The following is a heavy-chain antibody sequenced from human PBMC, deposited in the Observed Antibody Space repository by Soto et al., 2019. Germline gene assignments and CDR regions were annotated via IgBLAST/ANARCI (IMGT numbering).Heavy chain of an antibody. D-gene: IGHD3-22*01. V-gene: IGHV3-33*01. CDR3: ARGGNYYDSSGYYSDAFDI. Sequence: GGSLRLSCAASGFTFSSYGMHWVRQAPGKGLEWVAVIWYDGSNKYYADSVKGRFTISRGNSKNTFFLQMNSLRAEDTAVYYCARGGNYYDSSGYYSDAFDIWGQGTMVTVSS. J-gene: IGHJ3*02. CDR1: GFTFSSYG. CDR2: IWYDGSNK.